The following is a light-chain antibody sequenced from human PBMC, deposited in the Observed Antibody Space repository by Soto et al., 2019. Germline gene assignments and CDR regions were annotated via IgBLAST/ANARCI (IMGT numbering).Light chain of an antibody. Sequence: DIVMTQSPDSLAVSLGERATINCKSSQSILYSSNNKNYLAWYQQKPGQSPKXLIYWASTRESGVPDRFSGSGSGTDFTLTISSLQAEDVAVYYCQQYYETLTFGGGTKVDIK. CDR2: WAS. J-gene: IGKJ4*01. CDR3: QQYYETLT. V-gene: IGKV4-1*01. CDR1: QSILYSSNNKNY.